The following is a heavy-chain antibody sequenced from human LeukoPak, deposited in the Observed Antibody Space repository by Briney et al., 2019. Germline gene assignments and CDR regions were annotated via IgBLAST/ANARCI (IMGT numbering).Heavy chain of an antibody. CDR1: GFTFSSYG. CDR2: IMGSGVRT. D-gene: IGHD3-22*01. CDR3: AKEGYYYDSSGYPKYYFNY. J-gene: IGHJ4*02. V-gene: IGHV3-23*01. Sequence: GGSLRHSCAASGFTFSSYGMTWVRQAPGKGLEWVSVIMGSGVRTYYADSVKGRFTFSRDNAKNTLYLQMNSLRAENTPVYYCAKEGYYYDSSGYPKYYFNYWGQGTLVTVSS.